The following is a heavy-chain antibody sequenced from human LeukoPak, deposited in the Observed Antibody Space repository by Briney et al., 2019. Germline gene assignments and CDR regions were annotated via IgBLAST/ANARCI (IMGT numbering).Heavy chain of an antibody. V-gene: IGHV4-34*01. Sequence: SETLSLTCAVYGGSFSGYYWSWIRQPPGKGLEWIGEINHSGSTNYNPSLKSRVTISVDTSKDQFSLKLSSVTAADTAVYYCARGRRNYYDSFLNDYWGQGTLVTVSS. CDR3: ARGRRNYYDSFLNDY. J-gene: IGHJ4*02. CDR1: GGSFSGYY. CDR2: INHSGST. D-gene: IGHD3-22*01.